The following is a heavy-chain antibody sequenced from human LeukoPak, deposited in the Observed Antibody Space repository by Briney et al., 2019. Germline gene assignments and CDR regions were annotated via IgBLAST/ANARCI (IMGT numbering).Heavy chain of an antibody. D-gene: IGHD6-19*01. CDR2: IRYDGSNK. V-gene: IGHV3-30*02. J-gene: IGHJ3*02. CDR3: AKVLRRIAVAGRVDAFDI. CDR1: GFTFNDYA. Sequence: GGSLRLSCAASGFTFNDYAMHWVLQAPGKGLEWVAFIRYDGSNKYYADSVKGRFTISRDNSKNTLYLQMNSLRAEDTAVYYCAKVLRRIAVAGRVDAFDIWGQGTMVTVSS.